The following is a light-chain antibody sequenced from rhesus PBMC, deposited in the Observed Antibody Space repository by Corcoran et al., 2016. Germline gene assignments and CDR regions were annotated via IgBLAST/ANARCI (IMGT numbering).Light chain of an antibody. CDR2: YDS. CDR3: QVWDISSDHYI. Sequence: SYELTQPPSVSVSPGRTARVICGGDKIGNEVVYWYQQKPPQAPVVVIYYDSDRPSGIPERFSGSKSGNTATLTISGVEAGDEADYYCQVWDISSDHYIFGAGTRLTVL. J-gene: IGLJ1*01. V-gene: IGLV3-36*02. CDR1: KIGNEV.